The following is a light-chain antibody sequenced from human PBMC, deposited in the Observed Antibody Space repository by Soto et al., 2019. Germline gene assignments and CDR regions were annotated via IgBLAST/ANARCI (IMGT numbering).Light chain of an antibody. J-gene: IGKJ3*01. CDR2: SVP. Sequence: EVVLTQSPGTLSLSPGEGATLSCRASQSVRGNSLAWYQQKPGQAPRLLIYSVPSSATGIPGRFSGSGSGTDFTLTISRLEPEDFAVYYCQQYGALPVTFGPGITVDIK. CDR3: QQYGALPVT. V-gene: IGKV3-20*01. CDR1: QSVRGNS.